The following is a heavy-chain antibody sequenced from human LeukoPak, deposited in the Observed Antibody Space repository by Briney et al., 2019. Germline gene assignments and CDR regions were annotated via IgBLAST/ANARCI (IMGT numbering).Heavy chain of an antibody. CDR3: ARDLMIVVVGPGIGAFDI. CDR1: GYTSTSYA. V-gene: IGHV7-4-1*02. Sequence: GASVKVSCKASGYTSTSYAMNWVRQAPGQGLEWMGWINTNTGNPTYAQGFTGRFVFSLDTSVSTAYLQISSLKAEDTAVYYCARDLMIVVVGPGIGAFDIWGQGTMVTVSS. CDR2: INTNTGNP. J-gene: IGHJ3*02. D-gene: IGHD3-22*01.